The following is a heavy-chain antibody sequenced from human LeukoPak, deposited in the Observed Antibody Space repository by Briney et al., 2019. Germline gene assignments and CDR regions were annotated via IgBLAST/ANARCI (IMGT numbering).Heavy chain of an antibody. CDR2: IYPRNSDT. J-gene: IGHJ2*01. D-gene: IGHD3-3*01. CDR1: GYSFTNYW. V-gene: IGHV5-51*01. CDR3: ARHHYDFWNGYYTGWYFDL. Sequence: GESLKISCKGSGYSFTNYWIGWVRQMPGKGPEWMGIIYPRNSDTRYSPSFQGQVTVSADKSISTAYLQWSSLKASDTAMYYCARHHYDFWNGYYTGWYFDLWGRGTLVTVSS.